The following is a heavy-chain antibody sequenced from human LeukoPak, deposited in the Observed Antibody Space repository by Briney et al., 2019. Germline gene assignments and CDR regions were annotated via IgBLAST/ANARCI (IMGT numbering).Heavy chain of an antibody. CDR3: ARDLRVDETTRGLDY. Sequence: GGPLRLSCAPSGFLVTSHSMNWVRQAPGKGLEWVSTVYTVGRTFYADSVRGRMTVSRDISRNTLYLHMDSLRVEDTAVYYCARDLRVDETTRGLDYWGRGALVTVSS. J-gene: IGHJ4*02. CDR2: VYTVGRT. CDR1: GFLVTSHS. V-gene: IGHV3-66*01. D-gene: IGHD1-7*01.